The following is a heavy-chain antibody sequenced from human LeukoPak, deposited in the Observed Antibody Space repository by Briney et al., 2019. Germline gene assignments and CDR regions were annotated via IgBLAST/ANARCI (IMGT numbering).Heavy chain of an antibody. J-gene: IGHJ4*02. Sequence: SETLSLTCTVSGGSISSSSYYWGWIRQPPGKGLEWIGSIYYSGSTYYNPSLKSRVTISVDTSKNQFSLKLSSVTAADTAVYYCAREHQFEGFRHFDYWGQGTLVTVSS. D-gene: IGHD3-10*01. CDR3: AREHQFEGFRHFDY. V-gene: IGHV4-39*07. CDR1: GGSISSSSYY. CDR2: IYYSGST.